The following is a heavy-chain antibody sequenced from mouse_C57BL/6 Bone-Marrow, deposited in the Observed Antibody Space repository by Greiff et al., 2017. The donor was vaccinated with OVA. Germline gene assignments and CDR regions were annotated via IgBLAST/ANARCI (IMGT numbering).Heavy chain of an antibody. D-gene: IGHD1-3*01. CDR1: GYTFTSYW. J-gene: IGHJ2*01. V-gene: IGHV1-61*01. CDR3: ARREVSKVDY. Sequence: QVQLQQSGAELVRPGSSVKLSCKASGYTFTSYWMDWVKQRPGQGLEWIGNIYPSDSETHYNQKFKDKATLTVDKSSSTAYMQLSSLTSEDSAVYYYARREVSKVDYWGQGTTLTVSS. CDR2: IYPSDSET.